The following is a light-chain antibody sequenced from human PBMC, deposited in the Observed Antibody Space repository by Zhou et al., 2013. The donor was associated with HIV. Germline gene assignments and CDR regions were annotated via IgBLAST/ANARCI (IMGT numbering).Light chain of an antibody. J-gene: IGKJ2*01. V-gene: IGKV3-15*01. CDR1: QGVSFN. CDR3: QQYGSSPRT. Sequence: ETLMTQSPATLSVSPGERATLSCRASQGVSFNVAWYQHKPGQAPKLLIYGASTRATGIPARFSGSGSGTEFTLTISRLEPEDFAVYYCQQYGSSPRTFGQGTKLEIK. CDR2: GAS.